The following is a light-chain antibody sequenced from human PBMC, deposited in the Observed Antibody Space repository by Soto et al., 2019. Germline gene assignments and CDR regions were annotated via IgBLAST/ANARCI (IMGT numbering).Light chain of an antibody. CDR3: QQYNSYSMYT. V-gene: IGKV1-5*03. CDR2: KAS. J-gene: IGKJ2*01. Sequence: DIQMTQSPSTLSASVGDRVTITCRASQHINTWLAWYQQKPGKAPKLLIYKASSLESGVPSRFSGSGSGTEFTLTISSLQPDDFATYYCQQYNSYSMYTFGQGTKLEIK. CDR1: QHINTW.